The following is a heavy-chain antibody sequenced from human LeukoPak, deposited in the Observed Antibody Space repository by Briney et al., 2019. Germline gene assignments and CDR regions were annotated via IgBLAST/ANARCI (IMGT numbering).Heavy chain of an antibody. Sequence: PGGSLRLSCAASGFSFSTFDMDWVRQAPGKGLERLSYISSNSNYIHYADSVKGRFTISRDNAKNSLYLQMNSLRAEDTAVYYCARVGAFSAINYWGQGTLVTVSS. CDR1: GFSFSTFD. J-gene: IGHJ4*02. D-gene: IGHD5-18*01. V-gene: IGHV3-21*06. CDR3: ARVGAFSAINY. CDR2: ISSNSNYI.